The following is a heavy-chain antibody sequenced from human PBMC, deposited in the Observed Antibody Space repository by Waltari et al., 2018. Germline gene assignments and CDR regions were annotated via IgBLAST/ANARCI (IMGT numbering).Heavy chain of an antibody. CDR2: IIPIFGTA. J-gene: IGHJ5*02. Sequence: QVQLVQSGAEVKKPGSSVKVSCKASGGHFSSYATSWVRKAPGQGLEWMGRIIPIFGTANYAQKFQGRVTITADKSTSTAYMELSSLRSEDTAVYYCARVTIFGVVTSTNWFDPWGQGTLVTVSS. CDR1: GGHFSSYA. D-gene: IGHD3-3*01. CDR3: ARVTIFGVVTSTNWFDP. V-gene: IGHV1-69*08.